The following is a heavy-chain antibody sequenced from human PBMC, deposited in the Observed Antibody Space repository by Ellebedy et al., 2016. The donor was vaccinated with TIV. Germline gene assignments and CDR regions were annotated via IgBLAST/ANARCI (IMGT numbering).Heavy chain of an antibody. D-gene: IGHD3-10*01. CDR3: ARGGGDRPHALDV. V-gene: IGHV4-30-4*01. CDR2: IYYSRTT. CDR1: GGSMISDDHY. J-gene: IGHJ3*01. Sequence: MPSETLSLTCTVSGGSMISDDHYWSWVRQPPGKGLEWIGYIYYSRTTYYNPSLKHRLTMSVDKSRSQVSLKLTSVTATDTAVYFCARGGGDRPHALDVWGQGTKVTVSS.